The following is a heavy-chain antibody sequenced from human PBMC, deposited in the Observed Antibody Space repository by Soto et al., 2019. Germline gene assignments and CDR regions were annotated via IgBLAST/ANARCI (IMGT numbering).Heavy chain of an antibody. V-gene: IGHV1-69*12. Sequence: QVQLVQSGAEVKKPGSSVKVSCKASGGTFSSYAISWVRQAPGQGLEWMGGIIPIFGTANYAQKFQGRVTITADESTSTAYMELSRLRTETTDVYYCARDRRQLVYRPLCFDLWGRGTLVTVSS. CDR3: ARDRRQLVYRPLCFDL. CDR1: GGTFSSYA. D-gene: IGHD2-8*01. J-gene: IGHJ2*01. CDR2: IIPIFGTA.